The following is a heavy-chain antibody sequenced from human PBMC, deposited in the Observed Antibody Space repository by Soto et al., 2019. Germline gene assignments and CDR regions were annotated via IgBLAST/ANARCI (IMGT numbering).Heavy chain of an antibody. J-gene: IGHJ6*02. CDR1: GYTFTSYD. CDR3: AREKAYGMDV. V-gene: IGHV1-8*01. Sequence: QVQLVQSGAEVKKPGASVKVSCKASGYTFTSYDINWVRQATGQGLEGMGWMNPNSGNTAYAQKFQGRVNMTRNTSISTAYMELSSMRSADTAVYYCAREKAYGMDVWGQGTTVTVSS. CDR2: MNPNSGNT.